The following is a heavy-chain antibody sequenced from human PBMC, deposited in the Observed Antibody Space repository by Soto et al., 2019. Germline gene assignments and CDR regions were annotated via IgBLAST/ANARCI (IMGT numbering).Heavy chain of an antibody. CDR3: SGGVGDAF. D-gene: IGHD1-26*01. V-gene: IGHV3-7*01. CDR1: ESTVSRDW. Sequence: EVHLVESGGGLVQTGGSLRLSCAISESTVSRDWMNWVRQAPGKGLEWVAHTNQDGSEKYYADSVKGRFTISRDNAKKSLYLQMNSLRAGHTAMYYCSGGVGDAFWGQGTLVTVSS. CDR2: TNQDGSEK. J-gene: IGHJ4*02.